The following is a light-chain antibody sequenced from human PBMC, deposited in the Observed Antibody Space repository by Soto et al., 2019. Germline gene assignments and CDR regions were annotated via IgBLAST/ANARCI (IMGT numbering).Light chain of an antibody. V-gene: IGKV3-20*01. Sequence: EIVLTQSPGTLSLSPGESATPSCRAIQSVSSSYLAWYQQKPGQAPRLLIYGASSRATGIPDRFSGSGSGTDFTLTISRLEPEDFAVYYCQQYGSSPPVTLGQGTKGDI. CDR3: QQYGSSPPVT. CDR1: QSVSSSY. J-gene: IGKJ1*01. CDR2: GAS.